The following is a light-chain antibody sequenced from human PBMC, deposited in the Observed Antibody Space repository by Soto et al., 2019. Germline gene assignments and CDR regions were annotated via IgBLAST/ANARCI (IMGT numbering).Light chain of an antibody. CDR2: GAS. Sequence: EIVLTQSPGSLSLSPGQRATLSCRASQSVDTTFFAWYQKKPGQAPRLLIYGASKRATGIPNRFSGSGSGTVFTIIISRLEPEDFAVYYCQQYMSSVTFGQGTKVEIK. V-gene: IGKV3-20*01. CDR1: QSVDTTF. CDR3: QQYMSSVT. J-gene: IGKJ1*01.